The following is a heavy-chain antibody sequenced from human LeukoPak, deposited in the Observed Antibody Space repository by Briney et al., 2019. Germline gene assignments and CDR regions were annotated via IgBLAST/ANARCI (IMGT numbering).Heavy chain of an antibody. J-gene: IGHJ4*02. CDR3: ARGAQVLRYFDWLLSH. Sequence: ASVKVPCKASGYTFTGYYMHWVRQAPGQGLEWMGWINPNSGGTNYAQKFQGRVTMTRDTSISTAYMELSRLRSDDTAVYYCARGAQVLRYFDWLLSHWGQASLATVSS. D-gene: IGHD3-9*01. CDR1: GYTFTGYY. CDR2: INPNSGGT. V-gene: IGHV1-2*02.